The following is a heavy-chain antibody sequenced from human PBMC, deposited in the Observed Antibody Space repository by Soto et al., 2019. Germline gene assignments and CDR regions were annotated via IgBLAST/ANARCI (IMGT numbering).Heavy chain of an antibody. D-gene: IGHD6-13*01. CDR1: GGSFSGYY. V-gene: IGHV4-34*01. Sequence: SETLSLTCAVYGGSFSGYYWSWIRQPPGKGLEWIGEINHSGSTNYNPSLKSRVTISVDTSKNQFSLKLSSVTAADTAVYYCARGASYRQLVYWGPGTMVTVST. CDR2: INHSGST. CDR3: ARGASYRQLVY. J-gene: IGHJ4*02.